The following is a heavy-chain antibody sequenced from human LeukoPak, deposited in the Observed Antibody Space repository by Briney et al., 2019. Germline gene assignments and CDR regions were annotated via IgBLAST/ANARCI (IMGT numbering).Heavy chain of an antibody. V-gene: IGHV3-23*01. CDR1: GFPFSSYA. CDR2: TSSSDPGT. CDR3: XRAXVXSCXGVYCYPFDY. J-gene: IGHJ4*02. D-gene: IGHD2-21*01. Sequence: PGGSLRXSCAASGFPFSSYAMSWVRQASGKGLEWVSATSSSDPGTYYADSVRGRFTISRDNSKNTLYLQLNRLRDEEAGVYYCXRAXVXSCXGVYCYPFDYWGQGTLVTVSS.